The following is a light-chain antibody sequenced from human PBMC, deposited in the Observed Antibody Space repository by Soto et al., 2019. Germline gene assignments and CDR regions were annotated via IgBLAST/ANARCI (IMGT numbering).Light chain of an antibody. Sequence: IQLTQSPSSLSASVGERVTLTCRASQGIRNDLGWYQQKPGKAPKLLIYAASSLQSGVPSRFSGSGSGTDFTLTISSLQPEDFATYFCQQSFSKPWTFGQGTKVDIK. V-gene: IGKV1-39*01. J-gene: IGKJ1*01. CDR1: QGIRND. CDR2: AAS. CDR3: QQSFSKPWT.